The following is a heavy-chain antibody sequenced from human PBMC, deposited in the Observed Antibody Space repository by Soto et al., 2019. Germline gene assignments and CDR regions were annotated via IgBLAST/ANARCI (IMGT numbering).Heavy chain of an antibody. V-gene: IGHV4-59*08. Sequence: QVQLQESGPGLVKPSETLSLTCTVSGGSISSYYWTWIRQPPGKGLECIGYISYSGSTNYNSSLKSRVTIPVDTSKNQFSLKLSSVTAADTAVYYCARLSTYYYYAMDVWGQGTTVTVSS. CDR3: ARLSTYYYYAMDV. CDR2: ISYSGST. CDR1: GGSISSYY. J-gene: IGHJ6*02.